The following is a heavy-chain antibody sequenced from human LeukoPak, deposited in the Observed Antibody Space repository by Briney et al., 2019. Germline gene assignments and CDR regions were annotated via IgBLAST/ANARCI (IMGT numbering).Heavy chain of an antibody. D-gene: IGHD5-24*01. CDR3: AKGGDGYNYYFDY. Sequence: GGSLRLSCAASGFAFSSYWMNWARQAPGKGLEWVASINHNGNVNYYVDSVKGRFTISRDNAKNSLYLQMSNLRAEDTAVYYCAKGGDGYNYYFDYWGQETLVTVSS. CDR2: INHNGNVN. J-gene: IGHJ4*02. V-gene: IGHV3-7*03. CDR1: GFAFSSYW.